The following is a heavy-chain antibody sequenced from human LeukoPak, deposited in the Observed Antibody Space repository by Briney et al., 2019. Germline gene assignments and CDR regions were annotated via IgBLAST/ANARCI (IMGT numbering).Heavy chain of an antibody. Sequence: GGSLRLXCAASGFTFSSYAMGWVRQAPGKGLEWVSAITASGGNTYYADSVKGRFTISRDNSKNTLYLQVNSLRAEDTAVYYCAKGNGYSYGRYYFDYWGQGTLVTVSS. D-gene: IGHD5-18*01. CDR2: ITASGGNT. J-gene: IGHJ4*02. CDR3: AKGNGYSYGRYYFDY. CDR1: GFTFSSYA. V-gene: IGHV3-23*01.